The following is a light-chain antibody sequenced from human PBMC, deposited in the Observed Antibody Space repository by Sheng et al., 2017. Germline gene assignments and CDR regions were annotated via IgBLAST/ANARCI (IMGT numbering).Light chain of an antibody. V-gene: IGLV2-14*03. Sequence: QSALTQPASVSGSPGQSITISCTGTSSDIGFYNYVSWYQQHPGKAPELMIYDVSNRPSGVSDRFSGSKSGNTASLTISGLQAEDEAHYYCNSYTSSSTPWMFGGGTKVTVL. CDR3: NSYTSSSTPWM. J-gene: IGLJ3*02. CDR1: SSDIGFYNY. CDR2: DVS.